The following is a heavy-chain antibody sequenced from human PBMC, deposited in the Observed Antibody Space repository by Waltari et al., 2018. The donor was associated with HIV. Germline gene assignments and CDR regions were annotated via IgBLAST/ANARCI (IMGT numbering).Heavy chain of an antibody. CDR2: IIPIFGTA. D-gene: IGHD6-6*01. CDR3: ARGGMYSSSWGLYFDY. J-gene: IGHJ4*02. V-gene: IGHV1-69*01. CDR1: VGTFSRYA. Sequence: QVQLVQSGAEVRKPGSPVKVSCKAFVGTFSRYAISWVRQAPGQGLEWMGGIIPIFGTANYAQKFQGRVTITAGESTSTAYMELSSLRSEDTAVYYCARGGMYSSSWGLYFDYWGQGTLVTVSS.